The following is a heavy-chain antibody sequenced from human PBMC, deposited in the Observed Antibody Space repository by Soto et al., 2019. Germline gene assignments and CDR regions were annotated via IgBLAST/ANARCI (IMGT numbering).Heavy chain of an antibody. CDR2: ISYDGSNK. V-gene: IGHV3-30*18. CDR1: GFTFSSYG. D-gene: IGHD3-9*01. CDR3: AKDHGELRYFDWLRGPGMDV. Sequence: GGSLRLSCAASGFTFSSYGMHWVRQAPGKGLEWVAVISYDGSNKYYADSVKGRFTISRENSKNTLYLQMNSLRAEDTAVYYCAKDHGELRYFDWLRGPGMDVWGQGTTVTVSS. J-gene: IGHJ6*02.